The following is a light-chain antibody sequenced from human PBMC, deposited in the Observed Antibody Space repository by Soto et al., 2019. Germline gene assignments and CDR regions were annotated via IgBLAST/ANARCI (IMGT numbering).Light chain of an antibody. CDR3: QQWIRWT. CDR2: GAS. Sequence: EIVMTQSPDTLSVSPGDIATLSCRASESVGTNVAWFQQRPGQAPRLLIYGASTRFAGIPARFSGSGSETEFTLTISSLQSEDFAIYHCQQWIRWTFGQGTRLELK. CDR1: ESVGTN. V-gene: IGKV3-15*01. J-gene: IGKJ1*01.